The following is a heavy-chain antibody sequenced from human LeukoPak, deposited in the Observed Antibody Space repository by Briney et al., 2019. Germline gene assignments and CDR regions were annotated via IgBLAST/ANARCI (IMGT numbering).Heavy chain of an antibody. CDR1: GFTVSSNY. CDR3: ARDLGWVTRSTHMDV. V-gene: IGHV3-53*01. D-gene: IGHD6-19*01. CDR2: IYSGGST. Sequence: PGGSLRLSCAASGFTVSSNYMSWVRQAPGKGLEWVSVIYSGGSTYYADSVKGRFTISRDNSKNTLYLQMNSLRAEDTAVYYCARDLGWVTRSTHMDVWGKGTTVTVSS. J-gene: IGHJ6*03.